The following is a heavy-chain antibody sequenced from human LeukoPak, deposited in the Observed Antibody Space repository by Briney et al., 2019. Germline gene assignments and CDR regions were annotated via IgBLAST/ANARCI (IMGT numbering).Heavy chain of an antibody. J-gene: IGHJ5*02. CDR1: GGSISSYY. D-gene: IGHD3-10*01. Sequence: PSETLSLTCTVSGGSISSYYWSWIRQPPGKGLEWIGYIYSGSTNYNPSLKSRVTISVETSKNQFSLKLSSVTAADTAVYYCARNKYYYGSRSYGVPNWFDPWGQGTLVTVSS. V-gene: IGHV4-4*08. CDR2: IYSGST. CDR3: ARNKYYYGSRSYGVPNWFDP.